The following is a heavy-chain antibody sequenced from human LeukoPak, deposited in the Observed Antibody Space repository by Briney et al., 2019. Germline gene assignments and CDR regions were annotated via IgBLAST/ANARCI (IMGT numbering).Heavy chain of an antibody. D-gene: IGHD3-22*01. V-gene: IGHV1-69*04. CDR2: IIPILGIA. CDR1: GGTFSSYA. CDR3: ARDLDVTMIVVLPSSDWYFDL. J-gene: IGHJ2*01. Sequence: ASVKVSCKASGGTFSSYAISWVRQAPGQGLESMGRIIPILGIANYAQKFQGRVTITADKSTSTAYMELSSLRSEDTAVYYCARDLDVTMIVVLPSSDWYFDLWGRGTLVTVSS.